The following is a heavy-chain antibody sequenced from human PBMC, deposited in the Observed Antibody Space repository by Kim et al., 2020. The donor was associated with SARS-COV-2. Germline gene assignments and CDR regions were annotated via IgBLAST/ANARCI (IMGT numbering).Heavy chain of an antibody. V-gene: IGHV4-31*03. J-gene: IGHJ5*02. CDR2: IYYSGST. Sequence: SETLSLTCTVSGGSISSGGYYWSWIRQHPGKGLEWIGYIYYSGSTYYNPSLKSRVTISVDTSKNQFSLKLSSVTAADTAVYYCARVLPASPFFESYNWFDPWGQGTLVTVSS. CDR3: ARVLPASPFFESYNWFDP. CDR1: GGSISSGGYY. D-gene: IGHD2-2*01.